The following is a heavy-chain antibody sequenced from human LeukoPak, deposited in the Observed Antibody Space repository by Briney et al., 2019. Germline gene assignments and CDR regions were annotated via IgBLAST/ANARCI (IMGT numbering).Heavy chain of an antibody. J-gene: IGHJ2*01. D-gene: IGHD4-17*01. V-gene: IGHV1-69*04. CDR3: AREINTSGDYEIWYFDL. CDR1: GGTFSSYA. CDR2: IIPILGIA. Sequence: GASVKVSCKASGGTFSSYAISWVRQAPGQGLEWMGRIIPILGIANYAQKFQGRVTITADKSTSTAYMELSSLRSEDTAVYYCAREINTSGDYEIWYFDLWGRGTLVTVSS.